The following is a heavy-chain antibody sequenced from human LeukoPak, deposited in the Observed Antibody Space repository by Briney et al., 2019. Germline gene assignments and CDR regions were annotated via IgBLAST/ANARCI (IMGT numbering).Heavy chain of an antibody. J-gene: IGHJ4*02. CDR3: ARDSGSWLFDY. CDR2: IYYSGST. D-gene: IGHD6-13*01. Sequence: SETLSLTCTVSGGSISSSSYYWGWIRQPPGKGLEWIGSIYYSGSTYYNPSLKSRVTISVDTSKNQFSLKLSSVTAADTAVYYCARDSGSWLFDYWGQGTLVTVSS. CDR1: GGSISSSSYY. V-gene: IGHV4-39*07.